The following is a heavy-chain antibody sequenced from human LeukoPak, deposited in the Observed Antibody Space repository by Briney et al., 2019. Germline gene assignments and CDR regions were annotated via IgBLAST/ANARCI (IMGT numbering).Heavy chain of an antibody. CDR2: IWYDGSNK. Sequence: GGSLSLSCAASGFTFSSYGMHWVRQAPGKGLEWVAVIWYDGSNKYYADSVKGRFTISRDNSKNTLYLQMNSLRAEDTAVYYCARAGYCSSTSCYGRYYYYYGMDVWGKGTTVTVSS. CDR1: GFTFSSYG. V-gene: IGHV3-33*01. J-gene: IGHJ6*04. CDR3: ARAGYCSSTSCYGRYYYYYGMDV. D-gene: IGHD2-2*01.